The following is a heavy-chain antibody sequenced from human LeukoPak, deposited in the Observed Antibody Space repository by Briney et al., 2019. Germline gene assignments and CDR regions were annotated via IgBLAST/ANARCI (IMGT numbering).Heavy chain of an antibody. CDR1: GYTFTSYY. D-gene: IGHD6-25*01. CDR3: ARRPYSSAESSWFDP. Sequence: ASVKVSCKASGYTFTSYYMHWVRQAPGQGLEWMGIINPSGGSTSYAQKFQGRVTMTRDMSTSTVYMELSSLRSEDTAVYYCARRPYSSAESSWFDPWGQGTLVTVSS. CDR2: INPSGGST. J-gene: IGHJ5*02. V-gene: IGHV1-46*01.